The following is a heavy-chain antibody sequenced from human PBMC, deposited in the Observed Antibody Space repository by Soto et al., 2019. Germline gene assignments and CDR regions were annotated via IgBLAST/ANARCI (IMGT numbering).Heavy chain of an antibody. CDR1: GGSISSGGYY. CDR3: ARALPYYDYVWGSYRPYYFDY. J-gene: IGHJ4*02. D-gene: IGHD3-16*02. V-gene: IGHV4-31*03. Sequence: QVQLQESGPGLVKPSQTLSLTCTVSGGSISSGGYYWSWIRQHPGKGLEWIGYIYYSGSTYYNPSLKSRVTIPVDTSKNQFSLKLSSVTAADTAVYYCARALPYYDYVWGSYRPYYFDYWGQGTLVTVSS. CDR2: IYYSGST.